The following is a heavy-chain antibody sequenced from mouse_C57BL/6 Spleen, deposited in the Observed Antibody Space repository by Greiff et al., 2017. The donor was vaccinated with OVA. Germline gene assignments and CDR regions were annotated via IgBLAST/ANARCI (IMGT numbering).Heavy chain of an antibody. V-gene: IGHV1-82*01. CDR3: ARSGTAHASPFAY. D-gene: IGHD3-1*01. Sequence: VQLQQSGPELVKPGASVKISCKASGYAFSSSWMNWVKQRPGKGLEWIGRIDPGDGDTNYNGKFKGKATLTADKSSSTAYMQLSSRTSEDSAVAFCARSGTAHASPFAYWGQGTLVTVSA. CDR1: GYAFSSSW. CDR2: IDPGDGDT. J-gene: IGHJ3*01.